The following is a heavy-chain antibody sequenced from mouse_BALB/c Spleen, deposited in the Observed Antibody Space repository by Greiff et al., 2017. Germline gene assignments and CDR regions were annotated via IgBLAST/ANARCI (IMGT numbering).Heavy chain of an antibody. V-gene: IGHV3-2*02. Sequence: VQLKESGPGLVKPSQSLSLTCTVTGYSITSDYAWYWIRQFPGNKLEWMGYISYSGSTSYNPSLKSRISITRDTSKNQFFLQLNSVTTEDTATYYCARLRSDYFDYWGQGTTLTVSS. CDR2: ISYSGST. D-gene: IGHD1-1*01. CDR3: ARLRSDYFDY. CDR1: GYSITSDYA. J-gene: IGHJ2*01.